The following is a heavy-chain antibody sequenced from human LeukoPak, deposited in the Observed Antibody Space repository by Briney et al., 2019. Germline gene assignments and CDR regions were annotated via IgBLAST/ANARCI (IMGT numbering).Heavy chain of an antibody. V-gene: IGHV4-34*01. CDR2: VNHSGST. D-gene: IGHD3-22*01. CDR1: GGCFSGYY. J-gene: IGHJ6*02. Sequence: SETLALTCAVYGGCFSGYYWSWIRQPPGKGLEWIGEVNHSGSTNYNPSLKSRVTISVDTSKNQFSLKLSSVTAADTAVYYCARDRRVIRYYYYYYGMDVWGQGTTVTVSS. CDR3: ARDRRVIRYYYYYYGMDV.